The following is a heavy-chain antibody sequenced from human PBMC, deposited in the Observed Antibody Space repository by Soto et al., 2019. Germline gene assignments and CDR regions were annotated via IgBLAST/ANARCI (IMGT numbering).Heavy chain of an antibody. CDR1: GGSFSGYY. V-gene: IGHV4-34*01. J-gene: IGHJ6*02. D-gene: IGHD1-26*01. CDR3: AIVGRGSYCRRDYYYGMDV. CDR2: INHSGST. Sequence: ASETLSLTCAVYGGSFSGYYWSWIRQPPGKGLEWIGEINHSGSTNYNPSLKSRVTISVDTSKNQFSLKLSSVTAADTAVYYCAIVGRGSYCRRDYYYGMDVWGQGTTVTVSS.